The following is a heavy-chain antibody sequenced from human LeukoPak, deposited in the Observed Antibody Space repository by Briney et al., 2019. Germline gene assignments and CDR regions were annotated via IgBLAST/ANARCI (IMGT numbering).Heavy chain of an antibody. J-gene: IGHJ6*02. V-gene: IGHV1-69*04. D-gene: IGHD2-15*01. CDR1: GGTFSSYA. CDR3: ARGCSGGSCPGRGYYGMDV. Sequence: SVKVSCKASGGTFSSYAISWVRQAPGQGLEWMGRIIPILGIANYAQKFQGRVTNTADKSTSTAYMELSSLRSEDTTVYYCARGCSGGSCPGRGYYGMDVWGQGTTVTVSS. CDR2: IIPILGIA.